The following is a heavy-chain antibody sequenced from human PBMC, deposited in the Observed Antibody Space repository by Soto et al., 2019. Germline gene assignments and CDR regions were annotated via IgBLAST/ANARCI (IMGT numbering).Heavy chain of an antibody. J-gene: IGHJ4*02. CDR1: GFTFCDYD. CDR2: ISSSGSTI. Sequence: GGSLRLSCAASGFTFCDYDMSWIRQAPGKGLEWVSYISSSGSTIYYADSVKGRFTISRDNAKNSLYLQMNSLRAEDTAVYYCASTNWKRAFYYFDYWGQGTPVTVSS. V-gene: IGHV3-11*01. D-gene: IGHD1-20*01. CDR3: ASTNWKRAFYYFDY.